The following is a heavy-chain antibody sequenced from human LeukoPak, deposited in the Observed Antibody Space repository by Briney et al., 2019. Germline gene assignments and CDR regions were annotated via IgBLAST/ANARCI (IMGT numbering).Heavy chain of an antibody. CDR1: GGSISSYY. J-gene: IGHJ5*02. Sequence: SETLSLTCTVSGGSISSYYWSWIRQPAGKGLEWIGRIYTSGSTNYNPSLKSRVTMSVDTSKNQFSLKLSSVTAADTAVYYCASTYYYGSGSSFNWFDPWGQGTLVTVSS. D-gene: IGHD3-10*01. CDR3: ASTYYYGSGSSFNWFDP. CDR2: IYTSGST. V-gene: IGHV4-4*07.